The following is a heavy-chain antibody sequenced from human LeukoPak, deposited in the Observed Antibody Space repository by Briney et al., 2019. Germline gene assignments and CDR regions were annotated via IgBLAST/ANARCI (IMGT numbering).Heavy chain of an antibody. V-gene: IGHV4-30-2*01. CDR2: IYHSGST. CDR1: GGSISSGGYS. CDR3: ARGNSGWYSFDY. Sequence: RASETLSLTCAVSGGSISSGGYSWSWIRQPPGKGLEWIGYIYHSGSTYYNPSLKSRVTISVDRSKNQFSLKLSSVTAADTAVYYCARGNSGWYSFDYWGQGTLVTVSS. D-gene: IGHD6-19*01. J-gene: IGHJ4*02.